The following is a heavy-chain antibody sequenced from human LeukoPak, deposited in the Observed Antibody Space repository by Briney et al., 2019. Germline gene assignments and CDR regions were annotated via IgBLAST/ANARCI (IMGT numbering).Heavy chain of an antibody. CDR3: ARGSATVTPVPFDY. CDR1: GFSFSNHG. V-gene: IGHV3-33*01. Sequence: GRSLRLSCAASGFSFSNHGMHWVRQAPGKGLERVAIIWYDGSNKYYADSVKDQFTISRDNSKNTLYLQMNSLRAEDTAVYYCARGSATVTPVPFDYWGQGTLVTVSS. D-gene: IGHD4-17*01. J-gene: IGHJ4*02. CDR2: IWYDGSNK.